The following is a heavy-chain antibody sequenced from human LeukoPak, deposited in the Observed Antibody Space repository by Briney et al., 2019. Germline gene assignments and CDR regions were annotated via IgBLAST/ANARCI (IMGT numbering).Heavy chain of an antibody. CDR2: IRYDGSNK. D-gene: IGHD3-10*01. CDR3: ARSRFGEAPPMDV. V-gene: IGHV3-30*02. CDR1: GFTFSSYA. J-gene: IGHJ6*03. Sequence: GGSLRLSCAASGFTFSSYAMSWVRQAPGKGLEWVAFIRYDGSNKYYADSVKGRFPISRDNSKNTLYLQMNSLRAENTAVYYCARSRFGEAPPMDVWGKGTTVTISS.